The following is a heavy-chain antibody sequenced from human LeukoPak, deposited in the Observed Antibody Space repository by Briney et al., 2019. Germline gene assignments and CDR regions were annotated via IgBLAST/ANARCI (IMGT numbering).Heavy chain of an antibody. CDR3: ATGKDILLDS. CDR1: GYSLSELS. D-gene: IGHD2-21*02. Sequence: GASVKVFCKVSGYSLSELSTHWVRQAPGQGLEWMGGFDPGDDETIYAQKFQGRVTMTEDTSTDTAYLELSSLRSEDTAVYFCATGKDILLDSWGQGTPVTVSS. CDR2: FDPGDDET. V-gene: IGHV1-24*01. J-gene: IGHJ5*01.